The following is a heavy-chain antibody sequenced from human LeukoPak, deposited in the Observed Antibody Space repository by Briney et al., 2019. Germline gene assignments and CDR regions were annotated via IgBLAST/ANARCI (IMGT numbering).Heavy chain of an antibody. CDR1: GFTFSTYV. J-gene: IGHJ4*02. V-gene: IGHV3-23*01. D-gene: IGHD5-24*01. CDR2: ISGSGGST. CDR3: AKVKMATSGAFDY. Sequence: GGSLRLSCVASGFTFSTYVMSWVRQAPGKGLEWVSAISGSGGSTYYADSVKGRFTITRDNSKNTLYLQMNSLRAEDTAVYYCAKVKMATSGAFDYWGQGTLVTVSS.